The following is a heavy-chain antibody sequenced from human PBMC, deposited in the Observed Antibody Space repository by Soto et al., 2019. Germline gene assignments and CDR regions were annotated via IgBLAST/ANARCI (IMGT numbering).Heavy chain of an antibody. V-gene: IGHV3-48*03. CDR3: ARDQIWFGEPSEGMDV. CDR2: ISSSGSTI. CDR1: GFTFSSYE. Sequence: VGSLRLSCAASGFTFSSYEMNWVRQAPGKGLEWVSYISSSGSTIYYADSVKGRFTISRDNAKNSLYLQMNSLRAEDTAVYYCARDQIWFGEPSEGMDVWGQGTTVTVSS. D-gene: IGHD3-10*01. J-gene: IGHJ6*02.